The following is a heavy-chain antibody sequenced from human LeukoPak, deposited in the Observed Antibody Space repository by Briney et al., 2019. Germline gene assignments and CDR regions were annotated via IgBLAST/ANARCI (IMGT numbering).Heavy chain of an antibody. V-gene: IGHV1-2*02. CDR1: GYIFTASY. CDR2: MNPNSGDI. Sequence: ASVKVSCKASGYIFTASYIHWVRLAPGQGLEWMGWMNPNSGDIHYAQKFQGRVTMTRDTSISTAYMDLSRLGSDDTAVYYCARGGYDILTGSYRVRYYFDYWGQGTLVTVSS. CDR3: ARGGYDILTGSYRVRYYFDY. J-gene: IGHJ4*02. D-gene: IGHD3-9*01.